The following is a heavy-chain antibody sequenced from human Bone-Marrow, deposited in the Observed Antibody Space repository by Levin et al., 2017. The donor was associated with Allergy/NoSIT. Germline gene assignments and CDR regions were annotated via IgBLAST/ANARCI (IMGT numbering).Heavy chain of an antibody. D-gene: IGHD1-1*01. CDR2: IYASGST. CDR3: AGVRGNDDTGYWFDP. CDR1: GGSISSSSDF. V-gene: IGHV4-61*02. Sequence: SETLSLTCTVSGGSISSSSDFWSWIRQPAGKGPEWIGRIYASGSTNYSPSLKSRVTISADTSKNQFSLKLSSVTAAYMAVYYSAGVRGNDDTGYWFDPWGQGTLVTVS. J-gene: IGHJ5*02.